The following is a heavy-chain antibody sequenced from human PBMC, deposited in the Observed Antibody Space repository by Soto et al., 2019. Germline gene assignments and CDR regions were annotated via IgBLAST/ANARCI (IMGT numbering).Heavy chain of an antibody. J-gene: IGHJ6*04. CDR2: IRSKADGGTI. CDR3: ARGWFGPDV. D-gene: IGHD3-10*01. Sequence: APGTGLEWVGRIRSKADGGTIDYAAPVKDRFTISRDDSKNTLHLQMNSLKTEDTAVYYCARGWFGPDVWGKGTTVTVSS. V-gene: IGHV3-15*07.